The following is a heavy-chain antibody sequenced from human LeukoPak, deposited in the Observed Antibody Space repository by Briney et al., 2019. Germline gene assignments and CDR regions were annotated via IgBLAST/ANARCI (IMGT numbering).Heavy chain of an antibody. CDR1: EFTFSSYA. Sequence: GGSLRLSCTASEFTFSSYAMHWVRQAPGKGLEWVAVISYDGTNQYYPDSVKGRFTISRDNAKNSLYLQMNSLRAEDTAVYYCARVSGAYYYDSSGYYYVSWFDPWGQGTLVTASS. V-gene: IGHV3-30*04. J-gene: IGHJ5*02. CDR3: ARVSGAYYYDSSGYYYVSWFDP. CDR2: ISYDGTNQ. D-gene: IGHD3-22*01.